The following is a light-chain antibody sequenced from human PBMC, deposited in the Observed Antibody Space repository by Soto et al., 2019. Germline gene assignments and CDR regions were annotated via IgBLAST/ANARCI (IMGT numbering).Light chain of an antibody. CDR2: AAS. J-gene: IGKJ1*01. CDR3: LLDYAYFWA. V-gene: IGKV1-6*01. Sequence: AVQLTQSPSSLSASVRDRVTISCRASQGIGNDLAWYQQKPGKAPRLLIFAASNLQSGVPSRFSGSGSGRDFTLTISSLQPEDFATYYCLLDYAYFWAFGQGTKVDIK. CDR1: QGIGND.